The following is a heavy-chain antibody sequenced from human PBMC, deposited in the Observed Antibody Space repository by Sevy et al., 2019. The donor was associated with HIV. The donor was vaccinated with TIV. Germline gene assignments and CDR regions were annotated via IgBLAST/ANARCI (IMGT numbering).Heavy chain of an antibody. CDR2: ISNSGGNT. Sequence: GGSLRLSCAASGFTFSTYAMGWVRQAPGKGLEWVSAISNSGGNTYYADSVKGRFTISRDNSKNTLYLQMNSLRAEDTAVYYCAKDGAPYCTGGICFPYWYFDLWGRGTLVTVSS. CDR1: GFTFSTYA. V-gene: IGHV3-23*01. CDR3: AKDGAPYCTGGICFPYWYFDL. D-gene: IGHD2-8*02. J-gene: IGHJ2*01.